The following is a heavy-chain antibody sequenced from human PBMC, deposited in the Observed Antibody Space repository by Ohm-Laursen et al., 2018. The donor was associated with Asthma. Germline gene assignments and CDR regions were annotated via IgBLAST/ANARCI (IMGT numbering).Heavy chain of an antibody. CDR3: ARDVMEWYLPAFDF. J-gene: IGHJ4*02. D-gene: IGHD3-3*01. CDR1: GYTFSRYS. Sequence: SLRLSCTASGYTFSRYSIHWVRQIPGKGLEWVAVISYDGSKKYYAASVKGRFTISRDNSKNTLYLQMNSLRPDDTAVYYCARDVMEWYLPAFDFWGQGTLVTVSS. CDR2: ISYDGSKK. V-gene: IGHV3-30*03.